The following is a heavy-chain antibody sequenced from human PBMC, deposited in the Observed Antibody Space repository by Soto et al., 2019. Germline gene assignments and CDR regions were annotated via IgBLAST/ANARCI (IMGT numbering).Heavy chain of an antibody. Sequence: QVQLVQSGTEVRKPGSSVKVSCTAYGGTFDSNGISWVRLAPGQGLEWIGGIIPIFGTINNAQKFQDRVTITADESANIVYMELSSLRSEDTAIYYCAREGLTFGPGAVGGAFDIWGQGTLVTVSS. CDR1: GGTFDSNG. V-gene: IGHV1-69*12. J-gene: IGHJ3*02. D-gene: IGHD2-2*01. CDR2: IIPIFGTI. CDR3: AREGLTFGPGAVGGAFDI.